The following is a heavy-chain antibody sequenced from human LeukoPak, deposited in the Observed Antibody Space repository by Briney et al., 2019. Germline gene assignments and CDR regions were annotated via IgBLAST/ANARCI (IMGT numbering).Heavy chain of an antibody. V-gene: IGHV3-53*01. Sequence: PGGSLRLSCAASGFTFSSYAMSWVRQAPGKGLEWVSVIYSGGSTYYADSVKGRFTISRDNSKNTLYLQMNSLRAEDTAVYYCATTGTTGTGDYWGQGTLVTVSS. CDR2: IYSGGST. D-gene: IGHD4-17*01. CDR1: GFTFSSYA. CDR3: ATTGTTGTGDY. J-gene: IGHJ4*02.